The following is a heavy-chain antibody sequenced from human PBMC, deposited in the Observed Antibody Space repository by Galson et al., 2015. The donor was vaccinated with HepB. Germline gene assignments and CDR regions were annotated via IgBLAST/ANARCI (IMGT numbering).Heavy chain of an antibody. D-gene: IGHD6-6*01. V-gene: IGHV4-38-2*01. CDR2: IYHSGTT. J-gene: IGHJ6*02. Sequence: TCVVSDYFISNGYYWGWIRQPPGKGLEWIGSIYHSGTTYYSPSLKTRVTISVDTSKNHFSLKLSSVTAADTAMYYCARRLRTAARRGYYHYGMDVWGQGTTVTV. CDR1: DYFISNGYY. CDR3: ARRLRTAARRGYYHYGMDV.